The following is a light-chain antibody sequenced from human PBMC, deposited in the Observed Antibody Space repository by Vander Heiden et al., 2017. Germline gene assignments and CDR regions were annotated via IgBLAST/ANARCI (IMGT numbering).Light chain of an antibody. V-gene: IGLV4-69*01. J-gene: IGLJ3*02. Sequence: HLVLPHTPSAAAPLCASVTPSCTLSSCHSNYAIDWHHQQSEKGPRYLMKVNSDGSHGEGARVPDRCSGSGSGAERYLTRASRQAEDEDEYYCQTWGTGSWVFGGGTKLTVL. CDR1: SCHSNYA. CDR3: QTWGTGSWV. CDR2: VNSDGSH.